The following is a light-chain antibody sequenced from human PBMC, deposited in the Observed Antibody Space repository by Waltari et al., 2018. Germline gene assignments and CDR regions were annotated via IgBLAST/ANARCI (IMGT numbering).Light chain of an antibody. J-gene: IGLJ3*02. Sequence: QSALTQPASVYGSPGQSITISCTATSSIVGRYNLVSWYQQHPGRAPKLVIYDVIRRPSGVSNRFSGSKSGYTASLTISGLQAEDEADYYCCSYVGGDALVFGGGTKVTVL. CDR2: DVI. V-gene: IGLV2-23*02. CDR3: CSYVGGDALV. CDR1: SSIVGRYNL.